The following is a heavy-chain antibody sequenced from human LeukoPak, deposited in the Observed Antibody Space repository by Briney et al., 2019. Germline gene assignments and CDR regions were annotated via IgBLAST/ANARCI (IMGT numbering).Heavy chain of an antibody. CDR3: ARDRIRAAAGEKNWFDP. CDR1: GYTFTNYD. D-gene: IGHD6-13*01. Sequence: GASVKVSCKASGYTFTNYDINWVRQATGQGLEWMGWMNPNSGNTGYAQKFQGRVTMTRNTSISTAYMELSRLGSEDTAVYYCARDRIRAAAGEKNWFDPWGQGTLVTVSS. CDR2: MNPNSGNT. V-gene: IGHV1-8*01. J-gene: IGHJ5*02.